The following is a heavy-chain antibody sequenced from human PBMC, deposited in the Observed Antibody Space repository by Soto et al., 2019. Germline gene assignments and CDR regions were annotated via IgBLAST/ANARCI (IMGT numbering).Heavy chain of an antibody. D-gene: IGHD5-12*01. CDR1: GFTFSSYA. CDR3: AKDRLIVATDP. CDR2: ISAIGGST. J-gene: IGHJ5*02. Sequence: PGGSLRLSCAASGFTFSSYAISWVRQAPGKGLEWVSAISAIGGSTYYADSVKGRFTISRDNSKNTLYLQMNSLRVEDTAVYYCAKDRLIVATDPWGQGTLVTVSS. V-gene: IGHV3-23*01.